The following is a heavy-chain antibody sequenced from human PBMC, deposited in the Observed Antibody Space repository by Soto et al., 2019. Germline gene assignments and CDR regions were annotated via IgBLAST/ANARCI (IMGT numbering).Heavy chain of an antibody. CDR1: GYTFTRYD. CDR3: TGGPPNWGFDS. D-gene: IGHD7-27*01. V-gene: IGHV1-8*01. Sequence: ASGKVSCKASGYTFTRYDINWAGQTAGQGLEWMGWMSPKTANAGYAQKFQGRVTMTRSTSISTAYMELSSLTSEDTAVYYCTGGPPNWGFDSWGQGTPVTVSS. CDR2: MSPKTANA. J-gene: IGHJ5*01.